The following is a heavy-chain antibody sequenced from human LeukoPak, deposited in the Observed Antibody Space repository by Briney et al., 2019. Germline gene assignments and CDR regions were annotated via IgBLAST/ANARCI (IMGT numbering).Heavy chain of an antibody. CDR3: ARGAQQLGFHWAFDI. V-gene: IGHV1-2*02. CDR1: GYTFTGYY. J-gene: IGHJ3*02. CDR2: IIPNSGGT. Sequence: GASVKVSCKASGYTFTGYYMHWVRQAPGQGLEWMGWIIPNSGGTNYAQKFQGRVTMTRDTSISTAYMELSRLRSDDTAVYYCARGAQQLGFHWAFDIWGQGTMVTVSS. D-gene: IGHD6-13*01.